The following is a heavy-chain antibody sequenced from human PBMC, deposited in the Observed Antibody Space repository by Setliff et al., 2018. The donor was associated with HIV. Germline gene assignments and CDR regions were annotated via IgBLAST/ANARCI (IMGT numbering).Heavy chain of an antibody. D-gene: IGHD3-10*01. V-gene: IGHV4-59*01. CDR1: GGSITGYY. J-gene: IGHJ4*02. Sequence: SETLSLTCTVSGGSITGYYWSWIRQPPGKGLEWIGWIYYSRNTRYTPSLQSRVTTSLDTSKNRFSLQLTSGTAADTAVYYCARTGGLGSYYIYAHHFDYWGQGTLVTVSS. CDR2: IYYSRNT. CDR3: ARTGGLGSYYIYAHHFDY.